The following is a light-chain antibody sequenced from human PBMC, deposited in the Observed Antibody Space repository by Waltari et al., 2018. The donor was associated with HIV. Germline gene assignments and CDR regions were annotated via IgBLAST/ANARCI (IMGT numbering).Light chain of an antibody. CDR3: QQYNNWLWT. CDR2: GAS. CDR1: QSVSSN. V-gene: IGKV3-15*01. J-gene: IGKJ1*01. Sequence: EIVMTQSPATLSVSQGERATLSCRASQSVSSNLAGYQQKPGQAPRLLIYGASTRATGIPARFSGSGSGTEFTLTISSLQSEDFAVYYCQQYNNWLWTFGQGTKVEIK.